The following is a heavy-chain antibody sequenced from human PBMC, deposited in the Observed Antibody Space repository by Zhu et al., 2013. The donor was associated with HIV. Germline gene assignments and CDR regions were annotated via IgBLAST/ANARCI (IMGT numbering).Heavy chain of an antibody. CDR2: INPSGGST. Sequence: QVQLVQSGAEVKKPGASVKVSCKASGYTFTSYYMHWVRQAPGQGLEWMGIINPSGGSTRYAQKFQGRVTMTRDTSISTAYMELSRLRSDDTAVYYCARDRAAAGQGWFDPGAREPWSPSPQ. D-gene: IGHD6-13*01. J-gene: IGHJ5*02. CDR3: ARDRAAAGQGWFDP. CDR1: GYTFTSYY. V-gene: IGHV1-46*01.